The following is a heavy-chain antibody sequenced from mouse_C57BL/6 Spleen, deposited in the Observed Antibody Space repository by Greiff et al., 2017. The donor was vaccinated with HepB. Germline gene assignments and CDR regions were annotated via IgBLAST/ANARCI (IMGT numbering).Heavy chain of an antibody. CDR3: TREDDYDEGAWFAY. J-gene: IGHJ3*01. CDR1: GYTFTDYE. V-gene: IGHV1-15*01. CDR2: IDPETGGT. Sequence: VQLQQSGAELVRPGASVTLSCKASGYTFTDYEMHWVKQTPVHGLEWIGAIDPETGGTAYNQKFKGKAILTADKSSSTAYMELRSLTSEDSAVYYCTREDDYDEGAWFAYWGQGTLVTVSA. D-gene: IGHD2-4*01.